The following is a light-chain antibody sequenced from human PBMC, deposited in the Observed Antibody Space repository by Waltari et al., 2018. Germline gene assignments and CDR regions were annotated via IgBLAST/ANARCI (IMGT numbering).Light chain of an antibody. Sequence: EIVMTQSPATLSVSPGERATLSCRASQSVSRHLAWYQQKPGQAPRLLIYDASTRATGVPGRFSVGGSGTEFTLTISSMESEDFAVYYCHQYENWPPWTFGQGTKVEIK. CDR2: DAS. J-gene: IGKJ1*01. CDR3: HQYENWPPWT. V-gene: IGKV3-15*01. CDR1: QSVSRH.